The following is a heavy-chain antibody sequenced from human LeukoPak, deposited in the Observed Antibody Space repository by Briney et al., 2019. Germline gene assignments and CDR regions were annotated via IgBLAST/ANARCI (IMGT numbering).Heavy chain of an antibody. CDR1: GYSFTSYW. V-gene: IGHV5-51*01. Sequence: GESLKISCKCSGYSFTSYWIGWVRQMPGKGLEWMGIIYPGDSDTRYSPSFQGQVTISGDKSISTAYLQWSSLKASDTAMYYCARHIRYSSGWYYFDYWGQGTLVTVSS. D-gene: IGHD6-19*01. CDR3: ARHIRYSSGWYYFDY. J-gene: IGHJ4*02. CDR2: IYPGDSDT.